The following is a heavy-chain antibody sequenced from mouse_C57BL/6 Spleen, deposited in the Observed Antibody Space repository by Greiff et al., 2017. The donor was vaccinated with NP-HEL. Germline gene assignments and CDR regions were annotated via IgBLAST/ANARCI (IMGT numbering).Heavy chain of an antibody. J-gene: IGHJ1*03. CDR2: IDPSDSYT. V-gene: IGHV1-69*01. CDR1: GYTFTSYW. CDR3: ARSGSSYVYFDV. D-gene: IGHD1-1*01. Sequence: QVQLQQPGAELVMPGASVKLSCKASGYTFTSYWMPWVKQRPGQGLEWIGEIDPSDSYTNYTQKFKGKSTLTVDKSSSTAYMQLSSLTSEDSAVYYCARSGSSYVYFDVWGTGTTVTVSS.